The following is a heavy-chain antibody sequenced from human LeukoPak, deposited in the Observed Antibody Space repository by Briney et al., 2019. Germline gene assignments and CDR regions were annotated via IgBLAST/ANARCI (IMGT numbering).Heavy chain of an antibody. D-gene: IGHD2-15*01. CDR1: GFTFSSYG. J-gene: IGHJ4*02. CDR3: AKAPVTTCSGAYCYPFDY. Sequence: GGSLRLSCAASGFTFSSYGMSWVRQAPGKGLEWVSGISSIDGSTYYADSVKGRFTVSRDNSKNTLYLQMNSLRAEDTAVYYCAKAPVTTCSGAYCYPFDYWSQGTLVTVSS. V-gene: IGHV3-23*01. CDR2: ISSIDGST.